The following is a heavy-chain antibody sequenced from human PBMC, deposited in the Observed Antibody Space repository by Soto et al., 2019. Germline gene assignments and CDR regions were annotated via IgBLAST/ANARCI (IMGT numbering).Heavy chain of an antibody. CDR1: GYTFTDYY. Sequence: QVQLAQSGAEVKNPGASVKVSCKASGYTFTDYYIHWLRQAPAQGLEWMGWINPNSGDTKYAQKFQGWATMTRDTSISTTYMELSRLTSDDTALYYCARGPSHGAFDIWGQGRIITVSS. CDR2: INPNSGDT. J-gene: IGHJ3*02. CDR3: ARGPSHGAFDI. V-gene: IGHV1-2*04.